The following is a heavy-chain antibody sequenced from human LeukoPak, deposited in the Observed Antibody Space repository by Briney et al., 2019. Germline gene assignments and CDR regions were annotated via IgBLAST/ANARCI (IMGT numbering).Heavy chain of an antibody. CDR2: IYQSGST. CDR3: VRELYCSGGSCHSRDAFDI. D-gene: IGHD2-15*01. Sequence: SETLSLTCTVSGYTISSGYYWGWIRQPPGKGLEWIGSIYQSGSTYYNPSLKSRVTISVDTSKNQFSLKLSSVTAADTAVYYCVRELYCSGGSCHSRDAFDIWGQGTMVTVSS. V-gene: IGHV4-38-2*02. CDR1: GYTISSGYY. J-gene: IGHJ3*02.